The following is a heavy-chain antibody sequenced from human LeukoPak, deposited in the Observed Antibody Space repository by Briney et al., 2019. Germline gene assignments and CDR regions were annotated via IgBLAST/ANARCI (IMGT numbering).Heavy chain of an antibody. J-gene: IGHJ3*02. Sequence: PGGSLRLSCAASGFTFSDYYITWIRQAPGEGLEWVSYIGTSDSTIYYADSVKGRFTISRDNSKNSLYLQMNSLRAEDTAVYYCARNIFSGPIGVFDIWGQGTMVTVSS. CDR3: ARNIFSGPIGVFDI. V-gene: IGHV3-11*01. D-gene: IGHD6-19*01. CDR1: GFTFSDYY. CDR2: IGTSDSTI.